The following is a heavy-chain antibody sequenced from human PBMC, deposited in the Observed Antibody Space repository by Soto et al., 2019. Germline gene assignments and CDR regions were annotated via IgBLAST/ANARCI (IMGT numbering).Heavy chain of an antibody. CDR3: ACYYDFWSGYYDWFDT. J-gene: IGHJ5*02. V-gene: IGHV1-69*06. CDR2: IIPIFGTA. CDR1: GGTFSSYA. Sequence: ASVKVSCKASGGTFSSYAISWVRQAPGQGLEWMGGIIPIFGTANYAQKFQGRVTITADKSTSTAYMELSSLRSEDTAVYYCACYYDFWSGYYDWFDTWGQGTLVTVSS. D-gene: IGHD3-3*01.